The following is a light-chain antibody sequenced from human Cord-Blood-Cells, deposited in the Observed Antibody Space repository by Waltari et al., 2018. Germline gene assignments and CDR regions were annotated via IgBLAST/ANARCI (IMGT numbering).Light chain of an antibody. CDR1: ISDVGSYNL. Sequence: QSALTPPASVPGLPGQSNTIPCPGTISDVGSYNLVSWYQQHPGKAPNLMIYEGSKRPSGVSNLFSGSKSGNTASLTISGLQAEDEADYYCCSYAGSSTYVFGTGTKVTVL. V-gene: IGLV2-23*01. CDR3: CSYAGSSTYV. CDR2: EGS. J-gene: IGLJ1*01.